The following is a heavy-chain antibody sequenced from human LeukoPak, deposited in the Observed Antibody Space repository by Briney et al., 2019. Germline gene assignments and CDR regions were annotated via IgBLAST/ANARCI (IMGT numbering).Heavy chain of an antibody. CDR1: GGSMSRGDYY. J-gene: IGHJ5*02. CDR3: ARDRPGVVGGNWFDP. Sequence: SETLSLTCTVSGGSMSRGDYYWSWIRQPPGKGLEGIGDIDHSGSTDYTPYLTSRVAISVDTSKNQFSLRLSSVTAADTAVYYCARDRPGVVGGNWFDPWGQGTLVIVSS. D-gene: IGHD1-26*01. V-gene: IGHV4-30-4*01. CDR2: IDHSGST.